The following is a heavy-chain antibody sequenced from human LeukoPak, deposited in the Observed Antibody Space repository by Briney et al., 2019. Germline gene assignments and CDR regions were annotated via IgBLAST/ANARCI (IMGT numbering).Heavy chain of an antibody. J-gene: IGHJ4*02. D-gene: IGHD6-19*01. CDR2: INHSGST. CDR1: GGSFSGYY. CDR3: AIAVAEKIDY. V-gene: IGHV4-34*01. Sequence: SETLSLTCAAYGGSFSGYYWSWIRQPPGKGLEWIGEINHSGSTNYNPSLKSRVTISVDTSKNQFSLKLSSVTAADTAVYYCAIAVAEKIDYWGQGTLVTVSS.